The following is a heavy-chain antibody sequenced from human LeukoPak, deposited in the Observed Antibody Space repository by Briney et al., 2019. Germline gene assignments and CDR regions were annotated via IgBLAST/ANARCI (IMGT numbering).Heavy chain of an antibody. V-gene: IGHV1-2*02. CDR2: INPDSGGT. Sequence: ASVKVSCKASGYTFTGYYIHWVRQAPGQGLEWMGWINPDSGGTNYAQNFQGRATMTRDTSISTAYMELSRLRCGDTAVYYCARLPGVVTGTTSPGAYWGQGTLVTVSS. CDR1: GYTFTGYY. CDR3: ARLPGVVTGTTSPGAY. D-gene: IGHD1-7*01. J-gene: IGHJ4*02.